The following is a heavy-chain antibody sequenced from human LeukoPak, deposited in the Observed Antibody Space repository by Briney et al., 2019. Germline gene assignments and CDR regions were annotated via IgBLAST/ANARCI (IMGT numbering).Heavy chain of an antibody. J-gene: IGHJ5*02. CDR2: INSDGSIR. CDR3: ARVGYCTNGVCYSSHWFDP. V-gene: IGHV3-74*01. D-gene: IGHD2-8*01. Sequence: PGGPLRLSCAASGFTFSNYWMHWVRQAPGKGLVWVSRINSDGSIRSYADSVKGRFTISRDNAKNTLYLQMNSLRAEGTAVYYCARVGYCTNGVCYSSHWFDPWGQGTLVTVFS. CDR1: GFTFSNYW.